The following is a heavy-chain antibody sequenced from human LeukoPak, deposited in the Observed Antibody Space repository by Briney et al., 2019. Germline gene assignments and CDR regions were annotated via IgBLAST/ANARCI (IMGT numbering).Heavy chain of an antibody. CDR3: ARVVSYYYYYMDA. CDR2: TNQDGSEK. J-gene: IGHJ6*03. Sequence: SGGSLRLSCSASGFTFGSYWMSWVRQAPGKGLEWVANTNQDGSEKNYVDSVKGRFTISRDNADNSLYLQMNGLRAEDTAVYYCARVVSYYYYYMDAWGKGTTVTVSS. CDR1: GFTFGSYW. D-gene: IGHD2-15*01. V-gene: IGHV3-7*01.